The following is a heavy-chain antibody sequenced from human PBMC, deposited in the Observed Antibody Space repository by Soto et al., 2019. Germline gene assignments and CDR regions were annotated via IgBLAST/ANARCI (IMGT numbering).Heavy chain of an antibody. J-gene: IGHJ4*02. CDR3: SRDPPDYGDPSDSRY. CDR2: MNPNSGNT. D-gene: IGHD4-17*01. CDR1: GYTFTSYD. V-gene: IGHV1-8*01. Sequence: QVQLVQSGAEVKKPGASVKVSCKASGYTFTSYDINWVRQATGQGLEWMGWMNPNSGNTGYPQKFQGRVTMTRNTSISTAYMELSSLRSGDTAVYYCSRDPPDYGDPSDSRYWGQGTLVTVSS.